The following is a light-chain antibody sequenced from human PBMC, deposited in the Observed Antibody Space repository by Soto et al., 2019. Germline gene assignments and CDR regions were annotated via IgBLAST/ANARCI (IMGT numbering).Light chain of an antibody. CDR2: EVS. CDR3: SSYAVSNNFVV. J-gene: IGLJ2*01. CDR1: SSDVGGYNY. Sequence: QSALTQPPSASGSPGQSVTISCTGTSSDVGGYNYVSWYQQHPGKAPQLMIYEVSMRPSGVPDRFSGSKSGNTASLTVSGLQAEDESDSYCSSYAVSNNFVVFCGVTQLTVL. V-gene: IGLV2-8*01.